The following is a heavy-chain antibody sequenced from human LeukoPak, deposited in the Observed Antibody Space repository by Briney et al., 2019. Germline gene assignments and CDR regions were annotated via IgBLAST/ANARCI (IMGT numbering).Heavy chain of an antibody. CDR2: IYYSGST. Sequence: SETLSLTCTVSGGSISSSSYYWGWIRQPPGKGLEWIGSIYYSGSTYYNPSLKSRVTISVDTSKNQFSLKLSFVTAADTAVYYCARRRIVVVPAASNWFDPWGQGTLVTVSS. J-gene: IGHJ5*02. V-gene: IGHV4-39*01. CDR3: ARRRIVVVPAASNWFDP. D-gene: IGHD2-2*01. CDR1: GGSISSSSYY.